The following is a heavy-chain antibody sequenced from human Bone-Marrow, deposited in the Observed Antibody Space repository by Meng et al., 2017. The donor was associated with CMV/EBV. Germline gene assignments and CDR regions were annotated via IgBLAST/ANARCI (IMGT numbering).Heavy chain of an antibody. V-gene: IGHV1-69*05. Sequence: SVKVSCKAAGGTFSSYAISWVRQAPGQGLEWMGGIIPIFGTANYAQKFQGRVTITTDESTSTAYMELSSLRSEDTAVYYCARAVVVPAAILIFDAFDIWGQGTMVTV. D-gene: IGHD2-2*01. J-gene: IGHJ3*02. CDR3: ARAVVVPAAILIFDAFDI. CDR1: GGTFSSYA. CDR2: IIPIFGTA.